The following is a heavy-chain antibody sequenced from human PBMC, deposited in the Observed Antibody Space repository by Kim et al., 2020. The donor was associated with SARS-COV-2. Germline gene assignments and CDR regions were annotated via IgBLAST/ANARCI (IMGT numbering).Heavy chain of an antibody. Sequence: ASVKVSCKVSGYTLTELSMHWVRQAPGKGLEWMGGFDPEDGETIYAQKFQGRVTMTEDTSTDTAYMELSSLRSEDTAVYYCATDTGRYDILAGYYRSNYYYDGMDVWGQGTTVTVSS. D-gene: IGHD3-9*01. CDR1: GYTLTELS. CDR3: ATDTGRYDILAGYYRSNYYYDGMDV. V-gene: IGHV1-24*01. CDR2: FDPEDGET. J-gene: IGHJ6*02.